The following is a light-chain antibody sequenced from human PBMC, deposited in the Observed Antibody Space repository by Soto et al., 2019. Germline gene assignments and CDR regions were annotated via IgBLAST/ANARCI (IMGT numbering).Light chain of an antibody. CDR3: QKYNSALSLT. Sequence: DIQMTQSPSSLSASVGDRVTITCRASQGISNYLAWYQQKPWKVPKLLIYAASTLQSGVPSRFSGSGPGTDFTLTISSLQPEDGATYYCQKYNSALSLTFGGETKVEIK. CDR2: AAS. CDR1: QGISNY. V-gene: IGKV1-27*01. J-gene: IGKJ4*01.